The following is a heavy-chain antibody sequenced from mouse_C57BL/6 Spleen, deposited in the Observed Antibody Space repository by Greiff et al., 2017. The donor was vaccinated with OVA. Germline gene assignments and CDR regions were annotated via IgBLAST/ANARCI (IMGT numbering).Heavy chain of an antibody. V-gene: IGHV1-63*01. CDR2: IYTGGGYT. J-gene: IGHJ1*03. D-gene: IGHD3-2*01. CDR1: GYSFTNYW. CDR3: ARRNRDMRCIDV. Sequence: QVQLQQSGAELVRPGTSVKMSCKASGYSFTNYWIGWAKQRPGHGLEWIGDIYTGGGYTTYNEKFKGKATLTADKSSSTAYMQFSSLTSGNSAIDDCARRNRDMRCIDVWGTGTSGTVSS.